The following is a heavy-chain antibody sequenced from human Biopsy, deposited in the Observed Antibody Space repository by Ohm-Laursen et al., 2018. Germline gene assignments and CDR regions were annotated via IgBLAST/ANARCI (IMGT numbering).Heavy chain of an antibody. CDR2: ISHTGYT. J-gene: IGHJ1*01. V-gene: IGHV4-39*02. CDR1: GDSISSSTYY. Sequence: SETLSLTCSVSGDSISSSTYYWGWIRQPPGKGLEWIGTISHTGYTSYKSSLKSRVTISLDTSRKHFSLRLTSLAAADTAVYYCARGSNEYGGLYFPHWGQGTLVTVSS. CDR3: ARGSNEYGGLYFPH. D-gene: IGHD4-23*01.